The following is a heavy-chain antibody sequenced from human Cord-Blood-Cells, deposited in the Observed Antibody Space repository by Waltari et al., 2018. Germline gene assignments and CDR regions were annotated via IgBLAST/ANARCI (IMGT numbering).Heavy chain of an antibody. V-gene: IGHV4-39*01. CDR2: SYYSGST. CDR3: ARLPWGDGYEGY. Sequence: QLQLQESGPGLVKPSETLSLTCTVSGGSISSSSYYWGWIRQPPGKGLEWIGISYYSGSTYYNPSLKSRVTISVDTSKNQFSLKLSSVTAADTAVYYCARLPWGDGYEGYWGQGTLVTVSS. CDR1: GGSISSSSYY. D-gene: IGHD5-12*01. J-gene: IGHJ4*02.